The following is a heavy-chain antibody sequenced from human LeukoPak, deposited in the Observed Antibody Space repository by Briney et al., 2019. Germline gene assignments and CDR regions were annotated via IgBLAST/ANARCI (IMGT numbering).Heavy chain of an antibody. CDR2: INTNTGNP. J-gene: IGHJ4*02. D-gene: IGHD6-19*01. Sequence: ASVKVSCKASGYTFTSYAMNWVRQAPGQGLEWMGWINTNTGNPTYAQGFTGRFVFSLDTSVSTAYLQISSLKPEDTAVYYCARTTVAGTILYYFVNWGQGTLVTVSS. V-gene: IGHV7-4-1*02. CDR1: GYTFTSYA. CDR3: ARTTVAGTILYYFVN.